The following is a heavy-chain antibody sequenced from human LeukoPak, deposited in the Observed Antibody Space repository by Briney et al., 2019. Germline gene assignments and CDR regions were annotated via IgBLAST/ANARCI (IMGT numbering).Heavy chain of an antibody. J-gene: IGHJ6*03. CDR1: GFTFDDYA. CDR3: AKDWSREYYYMDV. D-gene: IGHD3-3*01. V-gene: IGHV3-43D*03. CDR2: ISWDGGST. Sequence: GGSLRLSCAASGFTFDDYAMHGVRQAPGKGLEWVSLISWDGGSTYYADSVEGRFTISRDNSKNSQCLQMNSLRAEYTALYYCAKDWSREYYYMDVWGKGTTVTVSS.